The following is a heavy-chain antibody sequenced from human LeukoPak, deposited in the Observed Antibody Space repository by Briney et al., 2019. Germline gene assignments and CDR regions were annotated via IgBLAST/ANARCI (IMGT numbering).Heavy chain of an antibody. CDR1: GFTFKTYD. D-gene: IGHD6-13*01. CDR3: ARIISSDGTGS. V-gene: IGHV3-23*01. CDR2: VSGSGSST. Sequence: PGGSLRLSCAASGFTFKTYDMSWVRQAPGKGLEWVSVVSGSGSSTYYADSVKGRFTISRDNSKNTLYLQMNSLRAEDTAVYYCARIISSDGTGSWGQGILVTVSS. J-gene: IGHJ4*02.